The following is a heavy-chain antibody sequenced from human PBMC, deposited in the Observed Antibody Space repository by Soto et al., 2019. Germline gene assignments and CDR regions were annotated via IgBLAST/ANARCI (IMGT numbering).Heavy chain of an antibody. D-gene: IGHD3-10*01. CDR2: IIPIFGTA. Sequence: GASVKVSCKASGGTFSSYAISWVRQAPGQGLEWMGGIIPIFGTANYAQKFQGRVTITADESTSTAYMELSSLRSEDTAVYYCARRRTYYYGSGSYYKITGPQGDYYYGMDVWGQGTTVTVSS. CDR1: GGTFSSYA. CDR3: ARRRTYYYGSGSYYKITGPQGDYYYGMDV. J-gene: IGHJ6*02. V-gene: IGHV1-69*13.